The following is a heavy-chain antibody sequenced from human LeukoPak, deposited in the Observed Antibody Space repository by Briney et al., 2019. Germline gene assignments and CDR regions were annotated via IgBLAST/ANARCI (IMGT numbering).Heavy chain of an antibody. CDR2: ISSSSSYI. V-gene: IGHV3-21*01. Sequence: PGGSLRLSCAASGFTFSTYSMNWVRQAPGKGLEWVSSISSSSSYIYYADSVKGRFTISRDNAKNSLYLQMNSLRAEDTAVYYCAREKFYDILTGYYKLDAFDIWGQGTMVTVSS. CDR1: GFTFSTYS. J-gene: IGHJ3*02. D-gene: IGHD3-9*01. CDR3: AREKFYDILTGYYKLDAFDI.